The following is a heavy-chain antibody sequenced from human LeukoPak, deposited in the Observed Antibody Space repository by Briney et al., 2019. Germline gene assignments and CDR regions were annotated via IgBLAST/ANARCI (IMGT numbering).Heavy chain of an antibody. CDR2: TRNKANSYTT. J-gene: IGHJ6*02. CDR3: AASSGSRGFNGMDV. D-gene: IGHD1-26*01. CDR1: GFIFSDHY. V-gene: IGHV3-72*01. Sequence: GGSLRLSCAASGFIFSDHYMDWVRQAPGKGLEWVGRTRNKANSYTTEYAASVQGRFTISRDDSKNSLYLQMNSLKSEDTAVYYCAASSGSRGFNGMDVWGQGTTVTVSS.